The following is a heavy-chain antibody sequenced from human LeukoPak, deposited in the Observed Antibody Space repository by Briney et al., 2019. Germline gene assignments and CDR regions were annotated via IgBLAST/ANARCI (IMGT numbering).Heavy chain of an antibody. CDR2: ISSSGSTI. CDR3: AREQHPLYWYFDL. V-gene: IGHV3-48*03. Sequence: PGGSMRLACAASGFTFSSYEMNWVRQAPGKWREWVSYISSSGSTIYYADSVKGRFTISRDNAKNSLYLQMNSLRAEDTAVYYCAREQHPLYWYFDLWGRGTLVTVSS. CDR1: GFTFSSYE. J-gene: IGHJ2*01.